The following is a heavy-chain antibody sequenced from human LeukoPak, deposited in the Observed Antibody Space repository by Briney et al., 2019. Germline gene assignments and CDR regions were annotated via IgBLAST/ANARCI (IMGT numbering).Heavy chain of an antibody. V-gene: IGHV4-39*01. CDR2: IYYDGRT. CDR3: ARQDGSGYYPSFDY. Sequence: PSETLSLTCTVSGGSISSSDYYWGWLRQPPGKGLVWIGNIYYDGRTYYNPSLKSRVTISVYTSNNQFSLKLSSVTAADTAVYYCARQDGSGYYPSFDYWGQGSLVTVAS. J-gene: IGHJ4*02. D-gene: IGHD3-22*01. CDR1: GGSISSSDYY.